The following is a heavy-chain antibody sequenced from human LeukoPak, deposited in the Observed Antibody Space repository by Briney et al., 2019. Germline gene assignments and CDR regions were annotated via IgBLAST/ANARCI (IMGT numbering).Heavy chain of an antibody. J-gene: IGHJ2*01. CDR3: ARDAPYRTPLDL. CDR2: IYHSGST. CDR1: GGSISSGDYY. Sequence: SSETLSLTCTVSGGSISSGDYYWSWIRQPPGKGLEWIGYIYHSGSTYYNPSLKSRVTISVDRSKNQFSLKLSSVTAADTAVYYCARDAPYRTPLDLWGRGTLVTVSS. D-gene: IGHD1-14*01. V-gene: IGHV4-30-2*01.